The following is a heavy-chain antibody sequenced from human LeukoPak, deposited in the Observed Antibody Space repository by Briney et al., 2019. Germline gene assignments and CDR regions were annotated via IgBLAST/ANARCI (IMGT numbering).Heavy chain of an antibody. D-gene: IGHD3-22*01. J-gene: IGHJ3*02. CDR1: GYTFTTYN. CDR2: ISGYNGNT. Sequence: ASVKVSCKASGYTFTTYNINWVRQAPGQGLEWMGWISGYNGNTNYAQKLQGRVTMTTDTSTSTAYMELRSLKSDDTAVYYCASLKNYYDSSGYLVIDAFDIWGQGTMVTVSS. V-gene: IGHV1-18*01. CDR3: ASLKNYYDSSGYLVIDAFDI.